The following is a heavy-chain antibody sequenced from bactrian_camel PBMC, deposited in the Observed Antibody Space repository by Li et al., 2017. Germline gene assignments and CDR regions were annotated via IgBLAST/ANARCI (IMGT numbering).Heavy chain of an antibody. Sequence: QVQLVESGGGSVQAGGSLRLSCTAPGSIYRTNCMAWFRQAPGQEREGVAHIYTSDHSTVYADSAKGRFTISDDSSKNTVYLQMDNLKPEDTAVYYCKADRPGSMVYVLSCWGQGTQVTVS. J-gene: IGHJ4*01. CDR3: KADRPGSMVYVLSC. CDR2: IYTSDHST. D-gene: IGHD3*01. V-gene: IGHV3S53*01. CDR1: GSIYRTNC.